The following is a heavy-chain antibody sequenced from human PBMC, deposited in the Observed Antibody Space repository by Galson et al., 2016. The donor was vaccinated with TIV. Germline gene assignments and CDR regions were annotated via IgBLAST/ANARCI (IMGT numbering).Heavy chain of an antibody. CDR1: GGSISSSY. V-gene: IGHV4-59*12. CDR3: AGTNYYGSQSPPAPFDY. J-gene: IGHJ4*02. CDR2: ISHSGTT. D-gene: IGHD3-10*01. Sequence: SETLSLTCTVSGGSISSSYWSWIRQPPGKGLELIGYISHSGTTNYLPSLTSRVTMSLDTSKNHFSLKLRSVTAADTAIYYCAGTNYYGSQSPPAPFDYWGRGTLVAVSS.